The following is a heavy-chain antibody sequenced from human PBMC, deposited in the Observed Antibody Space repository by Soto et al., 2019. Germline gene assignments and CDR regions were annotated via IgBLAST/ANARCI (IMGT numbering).Heavy chain of an antibody. V-gene: IGHV3-23*01. CDR1: GFTFSSYA. CDR3: AKVRTGPQPFNDYLDY. Sequence: PGGSLRLSCAASGFTFSSYAMSWVRQAPGKGLGWVSAISGSGGSTYYADSVKGRFTISRDNSKNTLYLQMNSLRAEDTAVYYCAKVRTGPQPFNDYLDYWGQGTLVTVSS. CDR2: ISGSGGST. D-gene: IGHD3-16*01. J-gene: IGHJ4*02.